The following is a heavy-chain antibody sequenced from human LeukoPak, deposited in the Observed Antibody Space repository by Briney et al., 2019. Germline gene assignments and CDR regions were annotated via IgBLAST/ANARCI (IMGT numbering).Heavy chain of an antibody. CDR1: GFTFSDYY. Sequence: GSLRLSCAASGFTFSDYYMTWIRQPPGKGLEWIGEISHSGITKYSPSLKSRVTISVDTSKNQFSLKLSSVTAADTAVYYCARDGARKCDLWGRGTLVTVSS. J-gene: IGHJ2*01. V-gene: IGHV4-34*01. CDR3: ARDGARKCDL. D-gene: IGHD1-14*01. CDR2: ISHSGIT.